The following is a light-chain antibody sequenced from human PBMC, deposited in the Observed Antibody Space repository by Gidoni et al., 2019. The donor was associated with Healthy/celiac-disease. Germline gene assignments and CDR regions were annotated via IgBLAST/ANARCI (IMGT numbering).Light chain of an antibody. J-gene: IGKJ1*01. V-gene: IGKV2D-29*01. Sequence: DIVMTKTTLSLSVIPGQPASISCMSSESLLHSDGKTYLSWYLQKPGQPPQLLMFELSSRFSGVPDRFSGSGSGTDFTLKISRGEAEDVGLYYCKQSIQLPWTFGQGTKVEIK. CDR3: KQSIQLPWT. CDR2: ELS. CDR1: ESLLHSDGKTY.